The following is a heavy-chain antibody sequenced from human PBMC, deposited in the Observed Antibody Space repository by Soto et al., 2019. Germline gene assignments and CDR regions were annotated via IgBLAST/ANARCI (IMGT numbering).Heavy chain of an antibody. D-gene: IGHD3-9*01. CDR2: IYPADSDI. CDR1: GYSFSSYW. CDR3: ARLPYYDILTGLDY. J-gene: IGHJ4*02. V-gene: IGHV5-51*01. Sequence: HGESLKISCKASGYSFSSYWIAWVRQMPGKGLEWMGIIYPADSDIRYSESSEGHVTISVDKSISTAYLQWSSLKASDTAMYYCARLPYYDILTGLDYWGQGTLVTVSS.